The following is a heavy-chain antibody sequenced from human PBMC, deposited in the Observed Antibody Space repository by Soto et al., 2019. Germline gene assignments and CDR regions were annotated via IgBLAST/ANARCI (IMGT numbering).Heavy chain of an antibody. V-gene: IGHV3-30*04. D-gene: IGHD6-25*01. CDR1: GFTFSYYA. CDR3: ARAGGGYLDY. J-gene: IGHJ4*02. Sequence: QVQLEESGGGVVQPGRSLRLSCAASGFTFSYYALHWVRQAPGKGLEWVAYISNDGSQKLYTDSVKGRLSISRDNSKNTLYLEMNSRRAADTAVYYCARAGGGYLDYWGQGSLVTVSS. CDR2: ISNDGSQK.